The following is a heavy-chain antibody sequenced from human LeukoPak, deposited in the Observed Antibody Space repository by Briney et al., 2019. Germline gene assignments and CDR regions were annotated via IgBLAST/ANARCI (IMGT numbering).Heavy chain of an antibody. CDR1: GFTFSSYS. Sequence: LRLSCAASGFTFSSYSMNWVRQPPGKGLEWIGYIYYSGSTYYNMSLKSRVTISLDTSKNQFSLKLSSVTAADTAVYYCARTRYNWNLSHYLDYWGQGTLVTVSS. J-gene: IGHJ4*02. D-gene: IGHD1-7*01. CDR3: ARTRYNWNLSHYLDY. V-gene: IGHV4-30-4*08. CDR2: IYYSGST.